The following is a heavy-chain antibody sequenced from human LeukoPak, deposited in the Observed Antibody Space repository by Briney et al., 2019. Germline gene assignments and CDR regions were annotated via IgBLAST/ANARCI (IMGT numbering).Heavy chain of an antibody. Sequence: GGSLRLSCAASGFTFSSYSMNWVRQAPGKGLEWVSSISSSSSYIYYADSVKGRFTISRDNSKNTLYLQMNSLRAEDTAVYYCAKDTPAYDSSGYYYPYLDYWGQGTLVTVSS. D-gene: IGHD3-22*01. J-gene: IGHJ4*02. CDR3: AKDTPAYDSSGYYYPYLDY. CDR2: ISSSSSYI. CDR1: GFTFSSYS. V-gene: IGHV3-21*01.